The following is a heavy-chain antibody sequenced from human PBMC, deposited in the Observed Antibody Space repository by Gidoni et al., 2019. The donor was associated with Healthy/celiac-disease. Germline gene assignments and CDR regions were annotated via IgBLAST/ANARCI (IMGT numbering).Heavy chain of an antibody. CDR3: ARWIRGIRVPAAIRLYDAFDI. Sequence: QVQLQQWGAGLLKPSETLSPTCAVYGGSFSGYYWSWIRQPPGKGLEWIGEINHRGSTNYNPSLKSRVTISVDTSKNQFSLKLSSVTAADTAVYYCARWIRGIRVPAAIRLYDAFDIWGQGTMVTVSS. D-gene: IGHD2-2*02. J-gene: IGHJ3*02. V-gene: IGHV4-34*01. CDR2: INHRGST. CDR1: GGSFSGYY.